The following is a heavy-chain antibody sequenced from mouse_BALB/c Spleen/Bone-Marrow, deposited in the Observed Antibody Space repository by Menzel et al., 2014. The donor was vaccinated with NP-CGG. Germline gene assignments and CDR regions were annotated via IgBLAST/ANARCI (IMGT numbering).Heavy chain of an antibody. CDR2: ISIYSGNT. CDR1: GYKFTDYA. CDR3: ARNFYGSAYFDF. D-gene: IGHD1-1*01. Sequence: VQVVESGPELVRPGVSGEISCKGSGYKFTDYAMHWVKQSHAKSLEGFELISIYSGNTHYNQKFKGEATMTVDKSSSTAYMELARLTSEDSAIYYCARNFYGSAYFDFWGQGSTLTVSS. V-gene: IGHV1-67*01. J-gene: IGHJ2*01.